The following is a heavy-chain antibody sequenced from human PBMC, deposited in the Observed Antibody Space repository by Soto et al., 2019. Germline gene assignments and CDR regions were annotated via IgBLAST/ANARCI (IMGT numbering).Heavy chain of an antibody. CDR3: AGKLYYDFWSGTHYYYYMDV. V-gene: IGHV4-4*02. J-gene: IGHJ6*03. CDR1: SGSISSSNW. CDR2: IYHSGST. D-gene: IGHD3-3*01. Sequence: QVQLQESGPGLVKPSGTLSLTCAVSSGSISSSNWWSWVRQPPGKGLEWIGEIYHSGSTNYNPSLKSRVTISVDKSKNQFSLKLSSVTAADTAVYYCAGKLYYDFWSGTHYYYYMDVWGKGTTVTVSS.